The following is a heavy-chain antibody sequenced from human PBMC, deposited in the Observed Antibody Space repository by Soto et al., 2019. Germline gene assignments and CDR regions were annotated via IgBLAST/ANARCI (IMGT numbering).Heavy chain of an antibody. D-gene: IGHD1-1*01. V-gene: IGHV4-59*01. CDR3: ARSLDRYCLDY. CDR1: GGSISSYY. J-gene: IGHJ4*02. Sequence: SETLSLTCTVSGGSISSYYWSWIRQPPGKGLEWIGYIYYSGSTNYNPSLKSRVTISVDTSKNQFSLKLSSVTAADTAVYYCARSLDRYCLDYWGQGTLVTVSS. CDR2: IYYSGST.